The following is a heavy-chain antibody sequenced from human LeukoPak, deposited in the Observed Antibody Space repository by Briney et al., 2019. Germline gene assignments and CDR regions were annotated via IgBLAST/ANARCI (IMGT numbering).Heavy chain of an antibody. J-gene: IGHJ4*02. CDR2: IYYSGST. CDR3: ARVVYGDSSKDFDY. CDR1: GGSISSSSYY. Sequence: SETLSLTCTVSGGSISSSSYYWGWIRQPPGKGLEWIGSIYYSGSTYYNPSLKSRVTISVDTSKNQFSLKLNSVTAADTAVYYCARVVYGDSSKDFDYWGQGTLVTVSS. V-gene: IGHV4-39*07. D-gene: IGHD4-17*01.